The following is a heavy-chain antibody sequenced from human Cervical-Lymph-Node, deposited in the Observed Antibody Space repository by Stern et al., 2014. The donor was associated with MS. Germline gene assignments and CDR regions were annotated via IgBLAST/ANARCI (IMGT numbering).Heavy chain of an antibody. V-gene: IGHV1-69*01. D-gene: IGHD2-2*02. J-gene: IGHJ6*02. CDR2: IIPIIGTA. CDR1: GGTFNVYA. Sequence: VQLVESGAEVKKPGSSVKISCKASGGTFNVYAINWLRQAPGQGLEWMGGIIPIIGTANYAQKVQGRVTITADASTRTTSMQLSSLRSNDTAVYYCARDGRHTYTYALDVWGQGTTVTVSS. CDR3: ARDGRHTYTYALDV.